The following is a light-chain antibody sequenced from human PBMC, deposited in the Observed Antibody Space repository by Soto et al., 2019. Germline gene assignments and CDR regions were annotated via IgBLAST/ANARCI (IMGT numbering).Light chain of an antibody. CDR2: GPS. V-gene: IGKV3-20*01. CDR3: QQYDSSPRT. CDR1: QSVSSSF. J-gene: IGKJ1*01. Sequence: EIVLTQSPGTLSLSPGERATLSCRASQSVSSSFLSWYQQKPGQAPRLLIYGPSGRATGIPDRFSGSGSGTDFTLTINRLEPEDFAVYYCQQYDSSPRTFGQGTKVDIK.